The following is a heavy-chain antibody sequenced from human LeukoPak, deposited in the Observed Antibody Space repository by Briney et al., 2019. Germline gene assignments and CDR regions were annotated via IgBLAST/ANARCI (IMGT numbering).Heavy chain of an antibody. Sequence: KPSETLSLTCAVYGGSFSGYYWSWIRQPPGKGLEWIGEINHSGSTNYNPSLKSRVTISVDTSKNQFSLKLSSVTAADTAVYYCARGALYYYGSSGYHLAWFDPWGQGTLVTVSS. CDR2: INHSGST. D-gene: IGHD3-22*01. J-gene: IGHJ5*02. CDR3: ARGALYYYGSSGYHLAWFDP. CDR1: GGSFSGYY. V-gene: IGHV4-34*01.